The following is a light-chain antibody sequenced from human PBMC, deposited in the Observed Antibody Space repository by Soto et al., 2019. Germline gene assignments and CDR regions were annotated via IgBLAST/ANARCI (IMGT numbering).Light chain of an antibody. CDR1: SSDVGTYKY. CDR3: SSYTSSSTL. Sequence: QSALTQPASVSGSPGQSITISCTGTSSDVGTYKYVSWYKQHPGKAPKLMIYEVSDRPSGISSRFSGSKSGNTASLTISGLQTEDEADYYCSSYTSSSTLFGTGTKVTVL. J-gene: IGLJ1*01. V-gene: IGLV2-14*01. CDR2: EVS.